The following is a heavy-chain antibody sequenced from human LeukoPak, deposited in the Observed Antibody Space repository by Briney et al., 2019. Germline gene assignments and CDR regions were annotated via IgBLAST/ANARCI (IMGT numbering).Heavy chain of an antibody. CDR2: IYYSGST. Sequence: SETLPLTCTVSGGSISSSSYYWGWIRQPPGKGLEWIGSIYYSGSTYYNPSLKSRVTISVDTSKSQFSLKLSSVTAADTAVYYCARQRSSSWYYFDYWGQGTLVTVSS. CDR1: GGSISSSSYY. CDR3: ARQRSSSWYYFDY. D-gene: IGHD6-13*01. V-gene: IGHV4-39*01. J-gene: IGHJ4*02.